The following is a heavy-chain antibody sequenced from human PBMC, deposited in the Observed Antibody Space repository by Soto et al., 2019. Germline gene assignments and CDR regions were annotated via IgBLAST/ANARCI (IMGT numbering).Heavy chain of an antibody. CDR3: AKDSDYGDYFQH. J-gene: IGHJ1*01. CDR2: ISGIGGST. D-gene: IGHD4-17*01. Sequence: GGSLRLSCAASGFTFSSYAMSWVRQAPGEGQEWVSVISGIGGSTYYADSVKGRFTISSDNSKNTLYLQMNSLRAEDTAVYYCAKDSDYGDYFQHWGKGILVTVSS. CDR1: GFTFSSYA. V-gene: IGHV3-23*01.